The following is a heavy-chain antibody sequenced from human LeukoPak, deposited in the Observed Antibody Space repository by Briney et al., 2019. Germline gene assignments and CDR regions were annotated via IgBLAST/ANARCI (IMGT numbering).Heavy chain of an antibody. CDR2: IDTSSSYI. J-gene: IGHJ4*02. D-gene: IGHD3-16*02. CDR3: ARDAGPKSPLG. CDR1: GFTFSSYN. V-gene: IGHV3-21*01. Sequence: GGSLRLSCAASGFTFSSYNMAWVRQAPGKGLEWVSFIDTSSSYIYYADSVKGRFTISRDNAKKSLYLQMNSLRAEDTAVYYCARDAGPKSPLGWGQGTLVTVSS.